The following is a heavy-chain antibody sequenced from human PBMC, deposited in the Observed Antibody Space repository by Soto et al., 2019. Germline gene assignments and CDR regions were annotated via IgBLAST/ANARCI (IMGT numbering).Heavy chain of an antibody. CDR3: ARGGYSGYEPFDY. CDR2: IWYDGSNK. J-gene: IGHJ4*02. D-gene: IGHD5-12*01. V-gene: IGHV3-33*01. Sequence: GGSLILSCAASGFTFSSYGMHWVRQAPGKGLEWVAVIWYDGSNKYYADSVKGRFTISRDNSKNTLYLQMNSLRAEDTAVYYCARGGYSGYEPFDYWGQGTLVTVSS. CDR1: GFTFSSYG.